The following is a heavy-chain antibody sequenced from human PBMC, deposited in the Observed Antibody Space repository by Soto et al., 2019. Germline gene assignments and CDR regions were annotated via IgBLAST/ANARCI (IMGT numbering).Heavy chain of an antibody. CDR2: IIPIFGTG. Sequence: QVQLVQSGAEVKKPGSSVKVSCKASGGTFSSYAISWVRQAPGQGLEWMGGIIPIFGTGNYAQKFQGSVTITADESTNTAYMELSSLRSEDTAVYYCATVTGYSSSWLVGNYWGQGTLVTVSS. J-gene: IGHJ4*02. V-gene: IGHV1-69*01. CDR1: GGTFSSYA. D-gene: IGHD6-13*01. CDR3: ATVTGYSSSWLVGNY.